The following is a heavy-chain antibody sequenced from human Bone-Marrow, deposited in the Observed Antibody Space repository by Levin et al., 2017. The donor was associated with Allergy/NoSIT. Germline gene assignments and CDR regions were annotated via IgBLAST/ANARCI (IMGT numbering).Heavy chain of an antibody. CDR2: ITWSGGIT. J-gene: IGHJ4*02. V-gene: IGHV3-20*04. Sequence: GGSLRLSCAASGFTFDDYGMSWVRQAPGKGLEWVSDITWSGGITYYADAVKGRFTISRDNAKNSLYLQMNSLRAEDTAMYYCVRDFGGYWGQGTLVTVSS. CDR3: VRDFGGY. CDR1: GFTFDDYG. D-gene: IGHD4-23*01.